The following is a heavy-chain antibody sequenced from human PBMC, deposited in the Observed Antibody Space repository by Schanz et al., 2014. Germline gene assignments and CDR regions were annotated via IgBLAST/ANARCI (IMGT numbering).Heavy chain of an antibody. CDR3: AKHVRSLTGNDY. Sequence: VQLLESGGGLVQPGGSLRLSCAASGFTFSKYGVHWVRQAPGKGLEWVAVIWYNGSNKYYADSVKGRFTISRDTPKNTLYVQMNSLRAEDTAVYYCAKHVRSLTGNDYWGQGTLVTDSS. D-gene: IGHD3-9*01. CDR1: GFTFSKYG. V-gene: IGHV3-33*06. CDR2: IWYNGSNK. J-gene: IGHJ4*02.